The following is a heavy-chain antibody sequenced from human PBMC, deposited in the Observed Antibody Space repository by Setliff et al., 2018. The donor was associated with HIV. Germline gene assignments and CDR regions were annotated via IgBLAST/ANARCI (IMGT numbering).Heavy chain of an antibody. CDR1: GGSVSSGSYY. CDR2: IYYSGST. V-gene: IGHV4-61*01. D-gene: IGHD6-25*01. Sequence: PSETLSLTCTVSGGSVSSGSYYWSWIRQPPGKGLEWIGYIYYSGSTKHNPSLKNRVPISLDTSKNQFSLKLTSVPAADTAVYYCARYSPRGYTLTGPYWGQGTLVTVSS. J-gene: IGHJ4*02. CDR3: ARYSPRGYTLTGPY.